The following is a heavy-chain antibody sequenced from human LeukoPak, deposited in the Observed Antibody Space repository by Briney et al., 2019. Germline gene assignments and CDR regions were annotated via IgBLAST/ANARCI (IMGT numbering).Heavy chain of an antibody. J-gene: IGHJ4*02. CDR1: GFIFSTYS. V-gene: IGHV3-48*02. CDR3: TRDPDALDY. CDR2: ITGSSSTK. Sequence: GGSLRLSCAASGFIFSTYSMNWVRQAPGKGLEWVSYITGSSSTKHYADSVKGRFTISRDNAKNSLFLEMNSLGDEDTAVYYCTRDPDALDYWGQGTLVTVSS.